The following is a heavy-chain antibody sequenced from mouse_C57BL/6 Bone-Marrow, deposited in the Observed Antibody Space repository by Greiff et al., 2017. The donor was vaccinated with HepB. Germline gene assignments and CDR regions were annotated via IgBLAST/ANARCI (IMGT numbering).Heavy chain of an antibody. J-gene: IGHJ1*03. CDR3: ARPSYGSSYRYFDV. CDR2: ISSGSSTI. V-gene: IGHV5-17*01. Sequence: DVMLVESGGGLVKPGGSLKLSCAASGFTFSDYGMHWVRQAPEKGLEWVAYISSGSSTIYYADTVKGRFTISRDNAKNTLFLQMTSLRSEDTAMYYCARPSYGSSYRYFDVWGTGTTVTVSS. CDR1: GFTFSDYG. D-gene: IGHD1-1*01.